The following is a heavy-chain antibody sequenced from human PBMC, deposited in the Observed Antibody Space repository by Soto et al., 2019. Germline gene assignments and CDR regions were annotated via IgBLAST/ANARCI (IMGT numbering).Heavy chain of an antibody. J-gene: IGHJ6*02. CDR2: IYYSGST. Sequence: SETLSLTCTVSGGSISSYYWSWIRQPPGKGLEWIGYIYYSGSTNYNPSLKSRVNISVDTSKNQFSLKLSSVTAANKAEYYCGRDSVGIGDTGGGGYGMDVWGQGTTVTVSS. D-gene: IGHD3-16*01. V-gene: IGHV4-59*01. CDR3: GRDSVGIGDTGGGGYGMDV. CDR1: GGSISSYY.